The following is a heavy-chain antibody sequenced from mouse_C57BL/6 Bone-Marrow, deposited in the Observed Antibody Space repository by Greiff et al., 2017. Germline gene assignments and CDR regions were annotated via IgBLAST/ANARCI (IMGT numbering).Heavy chain of an antibody. J-gene: IGHJ1*03. Sequence: QVQLQQPGAELVMPGASVKLSCKASGYTFTSYWMHWVKQRPGQGLEWIGEIDPSDSYTNYNQKFKGKSTLTVDKSSSTAYMQLSSLTSEDSAVYDCARERTLYDWYFDVWGTGTTVTVSS. CDR2: IDPSDSYT. CDR1: GYTFTSYW. D-gene: IGHD2-3*01. CDR3: ARERTLYDWYFDV. V-gene: IGHV1-69*01.